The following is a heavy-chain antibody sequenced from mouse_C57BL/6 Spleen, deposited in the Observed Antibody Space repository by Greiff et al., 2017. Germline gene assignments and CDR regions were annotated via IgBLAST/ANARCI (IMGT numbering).Heavy chain of an antibody. CDR3: ARGSGYDGFDY. V-gene: IGHV1-76*01. J-gene: IGHJ2*01. CDR2: IYPGSGNT. CDR1: GYTFTDYY. Sequence: VQLVESGAELVRPGASVKLSCKASGYTFTDYYINWVKQRPGQGLEWIARIYPGSGNTYYNEKFKGKATLTAEKSSSTAYMQLSSLTSEDSAVYFCARGSGYDGFDYWGQGTTLTVSS. D-gene: IGHD2-2*01.